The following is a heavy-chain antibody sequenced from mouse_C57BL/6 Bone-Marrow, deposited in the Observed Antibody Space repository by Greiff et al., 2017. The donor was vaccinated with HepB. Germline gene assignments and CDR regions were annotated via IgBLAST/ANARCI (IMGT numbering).Heavy chain of an antibody. Sequence: QVQLQQPGAELVRPGPSVKLSCKASGYTFTSYWMHWVKQRPGQGLEWIGVIDPSDSYTNYNQKFKGKATLTVDTSSSTAYMQLSSLTSEDSAVYYCARRGYYGSSSLWYFDVWGTGTTVTVSS. J-gene: IGHJ1*03. V-gene: IGHV1-59*01. CDR3: ARRGYYGSSSLWYFDV. D-gene: IGHD1-1*01. CDR1: GYTFTSYW. CDR2: IDPSDSYT.